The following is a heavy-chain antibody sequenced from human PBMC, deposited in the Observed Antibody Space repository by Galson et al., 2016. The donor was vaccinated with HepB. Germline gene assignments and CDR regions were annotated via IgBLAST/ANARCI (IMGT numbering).Heavy chain of an antibody. Sequence: SLRLSCAASGFTFSTFWMTWVRQAPGKGLEWVANIKQDGSGKYYEDSVKGRFTISRDNAKNSVYLQMNSLRGDDTAVYYCMSYSDAWYSGFWGQGTLVTVSS. CDR1: GFTFSTFW. CDR3: MSYSDAWYSGF. CDR2: IKQDGSGK. D-gene: IGHD6-13*01. J-gene: IGHJ4*02. V-gene: IGHV3-7*03.